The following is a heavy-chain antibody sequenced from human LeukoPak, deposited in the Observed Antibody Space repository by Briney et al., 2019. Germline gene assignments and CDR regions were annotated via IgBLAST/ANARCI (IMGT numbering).Heavy chain of an antibody. Sequence: QPGGSLRLSCAASGFTFSSYAMSWVRQAPGKGLEWVSGISGSGGTTYYADSVKGRFTISRDNSKNTLYLQMNSLRAEDTAVYYCAKVGAYQPLLKIDYWGQGALVTVSS. CDR3: AKVGAYQPLLKIDY. J-gene: IGHJ4*02. V-gene: IGHV3-23*01. D-gene: IGHD2-2*01. CDR1: GFTFSSYA. CDR2: ISGSGGTT.